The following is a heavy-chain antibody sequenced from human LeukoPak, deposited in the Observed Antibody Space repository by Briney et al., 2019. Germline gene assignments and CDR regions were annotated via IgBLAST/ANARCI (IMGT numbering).Heavy chain of an antibody. CDR3: ARKSGSAGFFDY. D-gene: IGHD3-22*01. V-gene: IGHV4-59*08. CDR2: IYYSGNT. CDR1: GASISSYY. J-gene: IGHJ4*02. Sequence: SETLSLTCTVSGASISSYYWSWIRQPPGKGLEWIGYIYYSGNTIYNPSLKSRLTMSADTSNNQLSLKLSSVTAADTAVFYCARKSGSAGFFDYWGQGTLVTVSS.